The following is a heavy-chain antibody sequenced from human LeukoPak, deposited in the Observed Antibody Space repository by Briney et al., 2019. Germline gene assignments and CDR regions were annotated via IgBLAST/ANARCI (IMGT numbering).Heavy chain of an antibody. CDR3: ARARGYLGYCSSTSCSTLDY. CDR1: GGSISSGGYY. J-gene: IGHJ4*02. V-gene: IGHV4-31*03. CDR2: IYYNGST. Sequence: SQTLSLTCTVSGGSISSGGYYWSWIRQHPGKGLEWLGYIYYNGSTYYNPSLKSRVTISVDTSKNQFSLKLSSVTAADTAVYYCARARGYLGYCSSTSCSTLDYWGQGTLVTVSS. D-gene: IGHD2-2*01.